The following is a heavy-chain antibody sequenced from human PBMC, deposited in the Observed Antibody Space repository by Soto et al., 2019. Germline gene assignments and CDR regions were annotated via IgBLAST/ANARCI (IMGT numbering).Heavy chain of an antibody. D-gene: IGHD4-17*01. Sequence: PSETLSLTCTVSGGSISSSSYYWGWIRQPPGKGLEWIGSIYYSGSTYYNPSLKSRVTISVDTSKNQFSLKLSSVTAADTAVYYCARHLHYGDYKRGWFDPWGQGTLVTVSS. V-gene: IGHV4-39*01. CDR1: GGSISSSSYY. CDR3: ARHLHYGDYKRGWFDP. J-gene: IGHJ5*02. CDR2: IYYSGST.